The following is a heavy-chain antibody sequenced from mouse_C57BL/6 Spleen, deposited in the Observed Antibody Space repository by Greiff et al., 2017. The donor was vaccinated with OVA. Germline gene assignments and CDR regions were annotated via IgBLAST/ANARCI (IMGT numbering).Heavy chain of an antibody. V-gene: IGHV5-16*01. CDR1: GFTFSDYY. J-gene: IGHJ2*01. D-gene: IGHD4-1*01. Sequence: EVKLVESEGGLVQPGRSLKLSCTASGFTFSDYYMAWVRQVPEKGLEWVANINYDGSSTYYLDSLKSRFIISRDNAKNILYLQMSSLKSEDTATYYCARAGTGAYFDYWGQGTTLTVSS. CDR3: ARAGTGAYFDY. CDR2: INYDGSST.